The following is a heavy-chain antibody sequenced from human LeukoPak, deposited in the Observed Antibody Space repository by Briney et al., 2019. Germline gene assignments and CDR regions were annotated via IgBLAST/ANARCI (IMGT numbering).Heavy chain of an antibody. V-gene: IGHV4-59*08. CDR1: GGSISSYY. J-gene: IGHJ4*02. CDR2: IYYSGST. CDR3: ARQGFTIFGVVTD. D-gene: IGHD3-3*01. Sequence: PSETLSLTCTVSGGSISSYYWSWIRQPPGKGLEWIGYIYYSGSTNYNPPLKSRVTISVDTSKNQFSLKLSSVTAADTAVYYCARQGFTIFGVVTDWGQGTLVTVSS.